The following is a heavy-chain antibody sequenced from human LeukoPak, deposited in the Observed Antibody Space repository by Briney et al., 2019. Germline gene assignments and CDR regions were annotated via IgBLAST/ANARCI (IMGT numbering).Heavy chain of an antibody. CDR1: GGTFSSYA. CDR3: ARDSDDSGYFDY. V-gene: IGHV1-69*06. J-gene: IGHJ4*02. Sequence: SVKVSCKASGGTFSSYAISWVRQAPGQGLEWMGGIIPIFGTANYAQKFQGRVTITADKSTSTAYMELSSLRSEDTAVYYCARDSDDSGYFDYWGQGTLVTVSS. D-gene: IGHD1-26*01. CDR2: IIPIFGTA.